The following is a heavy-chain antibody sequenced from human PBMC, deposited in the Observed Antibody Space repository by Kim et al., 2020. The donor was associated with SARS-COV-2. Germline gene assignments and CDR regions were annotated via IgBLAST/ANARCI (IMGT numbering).Heavy chain of an antibody. CDR1: GFTFSSYW. V-gene: IGHV3-7*01. CDR3: ARSGIVGAFWSPVHLPDGMDV. D-gene: IGHD1-26*01. J-gene: IGHJ6*02. CDR2: IKQDGSEK. Sequence: GGSLRLSCAASGFTFSSYWMSWVRQAPGKGLEWVANIKQDGSEKYYVDSVKGRFTISRDNAKNSLYLQMNSLRAEDTAVYYCARSGIVGAFWSPVHLPDGMDVWGQGTTVTVSS.